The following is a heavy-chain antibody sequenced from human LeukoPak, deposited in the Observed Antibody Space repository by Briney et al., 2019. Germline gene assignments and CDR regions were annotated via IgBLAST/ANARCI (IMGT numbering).Heavy chain of an antibody. D-gene: IGHD4-11*01. CDR1: GGSISGSSYY. Sequence: SETLSLTCSVSGGSISGSSYYWSWIRQPPGKGLEWIGEINHSGGTNYNPSLKSRVTISVDTSKNQFSLKLSSVTAADTAVYYCAREDYSNYAYFDYWGQGTLVTVSS. CDR3: AREDYSNYAYFDY. CDR2: INHSGGT. V-gene: IGHV4-39*07. J-gene: IGHJ4*02.